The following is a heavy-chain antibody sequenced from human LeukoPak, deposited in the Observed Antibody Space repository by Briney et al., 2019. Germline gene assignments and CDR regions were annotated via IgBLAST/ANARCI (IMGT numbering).Heavy chain of an antibody. CDR1: GGTFSSYA. D-gene: IGHD6-19*01. CDR2: IIPIFGTA. J-gene: IGHJ5*02. V-gene: IGHV1-69*05. Sequence: SVKVSCKASGGTFSSYAISWVRQAPGQGLEWMGGIIPIFGTANYAQKFQGRVTITTDESTSTAYMELSSLRSEDTAVYYCASEVAGTLLGFDPWGQGTLATVSS. CDR3: ASEVAGTLLGFDP.